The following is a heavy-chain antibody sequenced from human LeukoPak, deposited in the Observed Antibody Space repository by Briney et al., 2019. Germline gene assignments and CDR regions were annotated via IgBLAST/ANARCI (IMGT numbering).Heavy chain of an antibody. Sequence: PGRSLRLSCAASGFTFSNYAMSWVRQAPGKGLEWVSAISGSASSTYHADSVKGRFTISRDKSKNTLYLQMNSLRADDTAVYYCAMKAVPRPRLNDAFDFWGQGTVVSVSS. CDR3: AMKAVPRPRLNDAFDF. D-gene: IGHD6-25*01. CDR1: GFTFSNYA. CDR2: ISGSASST. V-gene: IGHV3-23*01. J-gene: IGHJ3*01.